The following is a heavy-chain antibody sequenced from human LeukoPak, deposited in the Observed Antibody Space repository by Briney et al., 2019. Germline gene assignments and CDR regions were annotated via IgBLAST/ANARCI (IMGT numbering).Heavy chain of an antibody. D-gene: IGHD1-14*01. CDR2: IYYSGST. CDR1: GGSISSGGYY. CDR3: ARHPEGNWFDP. Sequence: SQTLSLTCTVSGGSISSGGYYWSWIRQHPGKGLEWIGYIYYSGSTNYNPSLKSRVTISVDTSKNQFSLKLSSVTAADTAVYYCARHPEGNWFDPWGQGTLVTVSS. V-gene: IGHV4-31*03. J-gene: IGHJ5*02.